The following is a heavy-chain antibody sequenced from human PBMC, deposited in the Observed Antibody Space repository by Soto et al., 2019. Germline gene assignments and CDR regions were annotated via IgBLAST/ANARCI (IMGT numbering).Heavy chain of an antibody. CDR3: AKNQGVELVPLATVDWFDP. J-gene: IGHJ5*02. V-gene: IGHV1-8*01. D-gene: IGHD1-26*01. CDR1: GYTFSSYN. CDR2: MNPNSGDK. Sequence: ASVKVSCKASGYTFSSYNIYWVREAKGQGLEWMGWMNPNSGDKGYAQKFLDRITMTRDTTIRTAYLELNNLSAEDTAVYHCAKNQGVELVPLATVDWFDPWGQGSVVIVSS.